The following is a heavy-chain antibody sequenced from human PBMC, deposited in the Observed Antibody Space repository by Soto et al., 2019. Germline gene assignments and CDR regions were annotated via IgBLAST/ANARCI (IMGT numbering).Heavy chain of an antibody. V-gene: IGHV2-5*02. Sequence: QITLKESGPTLVKPTQTLTLTCTFSGFSLATRGIGVGWTRQPPGKALEWLSLIYWDDEERYNPSLRSRLTLTKDTSKNQVVFTMTNMDPADTATYYCARSNGDLYPATFDTWGQGTMVTVSS. CDR2: IYWDDEE. CDR3: ARSNGDLYPATFDT. J-gene: IGHJ3*02. D-gene: IGHD2-8*01. CDR1: GFSLATRGIG.